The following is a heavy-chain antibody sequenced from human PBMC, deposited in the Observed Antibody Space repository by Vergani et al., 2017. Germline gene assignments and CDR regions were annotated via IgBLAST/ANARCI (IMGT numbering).Heavy chain of an antibody. D-gene: IGHD6-19*01. CDR3: ARHSTVEWLVKLGWIDP. CDR1: GASIRSSNYY. V-gene: IGHV4-39*01. Sequence: QLQLQESGPGLVKPSATLSLTCSVSGASIRSSNYYWGWIRQPPGKGLEWIASIYYSGRTYYNPSLKSQVTISVDTSKNQFSLKLSSVTGADTAVYFCARHSTVEWLVKLGWIDPWGQGILVTVSS. CDR2: IYYSGRT. J-gene: IGHJ5*02.